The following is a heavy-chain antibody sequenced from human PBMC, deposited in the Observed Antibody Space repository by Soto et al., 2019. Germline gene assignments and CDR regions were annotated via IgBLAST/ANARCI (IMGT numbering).Heavy chain of an antibody. J-gene: IGHJ4*02. CDR3: ARDRTGGWHSGSWSQDY. CDR2: ISAYNGNK. V-gene: IGHV1-18*01. Sequence: ASVKVSCKASGYTCTSYGISWVRQAPGQGLEWMGWISAYNGNKNYAQKRQGRVTMTTDISTSTAYMELRSLRSDDTAVYYCARDRTGGWHSGSWSQDYWGQGTLVTVSS. CDR1: GYTCTSYG. D-gene: IGHD6-13*01.